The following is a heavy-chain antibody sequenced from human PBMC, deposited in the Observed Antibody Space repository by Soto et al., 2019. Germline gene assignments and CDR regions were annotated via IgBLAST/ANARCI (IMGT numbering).Heavy chain of an antibody. CDR2: MNPNSGNT. CDR1: GYTFTSYD. D-gene: IGHD4-17*01. J-gene: IGHJ4*02. Sequence: ASVKVSCKASGYTFTSYDINWVRQPTGQGLEWMGWMNPNSGNTGYAQKFQGRVTMTRNTSISTAYMELSSLRSEATAVYYCARAREDYGGIYYYEYWGQGTLVTVSS. CDR3: ARAREDYGGIYYYEY. V-gene: IGHV1-8*01.